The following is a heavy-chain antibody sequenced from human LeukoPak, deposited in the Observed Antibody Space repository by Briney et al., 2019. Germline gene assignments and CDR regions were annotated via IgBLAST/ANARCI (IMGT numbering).Heavy chain of an antibody. V-gene: IGHV3-48*03. J-gene: IGHJ4*02. CDR1: GFTFSSYE. D-gene: IGHD3-16*02. CDR3: ARVTRQEYDYVWGSYPPGGYFDY. CDR2: ISSSGSTI. Sequence: GRSLRLSCAASGFTFSSYEMNWVRQAPGKGLEWVSYISSSGSTICYADSVKGRFTISRDNAKNSLYLQMNSLRAEDTAVYYCARVTRQEYDYVWGSYPPGGYFDYWGQGTLVTVSS.